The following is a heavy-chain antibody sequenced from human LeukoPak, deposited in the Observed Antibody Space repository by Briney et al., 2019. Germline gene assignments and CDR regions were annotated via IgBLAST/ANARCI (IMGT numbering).Heavy chain of an antibody. CDR2: INHSGST. V-gene: IGHV4-34*01. CDR3: AREGRDYVWGSYRRYFDY. CDR1: GGSFSGYY. D-gene: IGHD3-16*02. J-gene: IGHJ4*02. Sequence: SETLSLTCAVYGGSFSGYYWSWIRQPPGKGLEWIGEINHSGSTNYNPSLKSRVTISVGTSKNQFSLKLSSVTAADTAVYYCAREGRDYVWGSYRRYFDYWGQGTLVTVSS.